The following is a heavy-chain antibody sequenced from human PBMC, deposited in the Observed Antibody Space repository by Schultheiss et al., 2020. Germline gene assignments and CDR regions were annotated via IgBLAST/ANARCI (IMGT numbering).Heavy chain of an antibody. CDR3: ARDPWGTSCYLGY. V-gene: IGHV3-15*01. Sequence: GGSLRLSCAASGFTFSNAWMSWVRQAPGKGLEWVGRIKSKTDGGTTDYAAPVKGRFTISRDDSKNTLYLQMNSLKTEDTAVYYCARDPWGTSCYLGYWGQGTLVNVYS. CDR2: IKSKTDGGTT. D-gene: IGHD2-2*01. J-gene: IGHJ4*02. CDR1: GFTFSNAW.